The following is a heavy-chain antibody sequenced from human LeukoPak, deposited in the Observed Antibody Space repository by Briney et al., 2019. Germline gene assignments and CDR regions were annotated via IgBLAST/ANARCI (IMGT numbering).Heavy chain of an antibody. J-gene: IGHJ3*02. CDR2: IKSKTDGGTT. CDR1: GFNFINYW. V-gene: IGHV3-15*01. Sequence: GGSLRLSCAASGFNFINYWMNWVRQAPGKGLEWVGRIKSKTDGGTTDYAAPVKGRFTISRDDSKNTLYLQMNSLKTEDTAVYYCTTDRASYDAFDIWGQGTMVTVSS. CDR3: TTDRASYDAFDI.